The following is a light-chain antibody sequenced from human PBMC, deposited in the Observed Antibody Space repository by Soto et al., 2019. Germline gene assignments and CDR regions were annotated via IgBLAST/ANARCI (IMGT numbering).Light chain of an antibody. CDR1: QSVGSY. V-gene: IGKV3-11*02. CDR2: DAS. CDR3: QQRSNWPPLT. J-gene: IGKJ4*01. Sequence: EIVVTQSPATLSLSPGERATLSCRTSQSVGSYLAWYQKKPGQAPRLLIYDASNRATGIPARFSGSGSGREFTLTISSLEPADFAVYYCQQRSNWPPLTFGGGTKVEIK.